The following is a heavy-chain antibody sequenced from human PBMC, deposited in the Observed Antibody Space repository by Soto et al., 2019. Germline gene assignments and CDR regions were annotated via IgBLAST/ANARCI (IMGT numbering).Heavy chain of an antibody. V-gene: IGHV1-69*01. CDR1: GGTFSSYA. J-gene: IGHJ3*02. CDR2: IIPIFGTA. Sequence: QVQLVQSGAEVKKPGSSVKVSCKASGGTFSSYAISWVRQAPGQGLEWMGGIIPIFGTAIYAQKSQGRVTITADECERTACMEMSSLSSDDTDVYYGARSRVTVYYDRGAFDIWGQGTRVTVSS. D-gene: IGHD3-22*01. CDR3: ARSRVTVYYDRGAFDI.